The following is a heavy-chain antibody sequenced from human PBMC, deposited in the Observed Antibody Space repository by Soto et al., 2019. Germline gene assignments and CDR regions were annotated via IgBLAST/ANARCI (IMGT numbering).Heavy chain of an antibody. Sequence: QVQLVQSGAEVKNPGASVKVSCQASNYLFGAFGISWVRQAPGQGLEWMGWITSYNGNTHYAEKFQDRVTMTADKSTTTAYMAVRRLTADDTAVYFCARISARRNDFDVWGQGTVVTVSS. CDR3: ARISARRNDFDV. CDR1: NYLFGAFG. CDR2: ITSYNGNT. V-gene: IGHV1-18*01. J-gene: IGHJ3*01.